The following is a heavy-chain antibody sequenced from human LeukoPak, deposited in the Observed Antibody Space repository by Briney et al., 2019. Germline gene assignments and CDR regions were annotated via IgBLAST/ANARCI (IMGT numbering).Heavy chain of an antibody. V-gene: IGHV1-58*01. CDR1: GFTFSTST. J-gene: IGHJ5*02. Sequence: SVNVSCKASGFTFSTSTVQWVRQARGQRLEWMGWINLGSGNTRYAQNYEERVSISRDMSTSTVYMEVSSLRSEDTAVYYCAAEGYSAGFFGFDPWGQGTLVTVSS. D-gene: IGHD6-25*01. CDR2: INLGSGNT. CDR3: AAEGYSAGFFGFDP.